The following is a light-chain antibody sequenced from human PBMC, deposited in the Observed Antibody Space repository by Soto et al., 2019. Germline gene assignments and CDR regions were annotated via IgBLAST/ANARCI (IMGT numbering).Light chain of an antibody. Sequence: NFMLTQPHSVSESPGKTVTISCTGSGGSIASNYVQWFQQRPGSAPTTVIYEDDQRPSGVPDRFSGSIDSSSNSASLTISGLKTEDEADYFCQSSEIRKVVFGGGTKVTVL. CDR1: GGSIASNY. V-gene: IGLV6-57*02. CDR2: EDD. J-gene: IGLJ2*01. CDR3: QSSEIRKVV.